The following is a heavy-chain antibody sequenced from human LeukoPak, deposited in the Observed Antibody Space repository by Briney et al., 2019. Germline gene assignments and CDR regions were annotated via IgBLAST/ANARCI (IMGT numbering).Heavy chain of an antibody. CDR1: GFTFSSYW. CDR2: INNDGRST. Sequence: GGSLRLSCAASGFTFSSYWMHWVRQAPGKGLVGVSRINNDGRSTNYADSVKGRFTISRDNAKNTLYLQMNSLRAEDTAVYYCARVRWGGLYYFDYWGQGTLVTVPS. D-gene: IGHD3-16*01. V-gene: IGHV3-74*01. J-gene: IGHJ4*02. CDR3: ARVRWGGLYYFDY.